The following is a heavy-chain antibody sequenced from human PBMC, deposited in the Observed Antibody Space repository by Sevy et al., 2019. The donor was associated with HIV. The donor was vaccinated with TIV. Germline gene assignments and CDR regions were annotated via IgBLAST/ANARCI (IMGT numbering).Heavy chain of an antibody. V-gene: IGHV4-59*01. Sequence: SETLSLTCTVSGGSFSSYYWSWIRQPPGKGLEWFGYIYYNGSTNSNPSLRGRVTISAHTSKNQLSLKLKSATTADTAMYYCARGKVLFDYWSQGTLVTVSS. CDR1: GGSFSSYY. CDR3: ARGKVLFDY. J-gene: IGHJ4*02. CDR2: IYYNGST. D-gene: IGHD3-10*01.